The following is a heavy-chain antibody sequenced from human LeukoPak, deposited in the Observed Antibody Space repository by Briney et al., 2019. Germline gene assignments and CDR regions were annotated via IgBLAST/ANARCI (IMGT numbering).Heavy chain of an antibody. Sequence: GGSLRLSCAASGFTFSSYAMSWVRQAPGKGLEWVSAISGSGGSTYYADSVKGRFTISRDNSKNTLYLQMNSLRAEDTAVYYCTQITISSLNFDYWGQGTLVTVSS. CDR2: ISGSGGST. D-gene: IGHD3-10*01. CDR3: TQITISSLNFDY. J-gene: IGHJ4*02. CDR1: GFTFSSYA. V-gene: IGHV3-23*01.